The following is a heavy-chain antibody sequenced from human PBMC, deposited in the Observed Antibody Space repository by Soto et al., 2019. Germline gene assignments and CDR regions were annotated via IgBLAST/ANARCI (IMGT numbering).Heavy chain of an antibody. J-gene: IGHJ4*02. Sequence: ASVKVSCKASGYTFTGYYMHWVRQAPGQGLEWMGWIIPDSGGTHYAQKFQGRVTMTRDTSISTAYLELTRLRSDDTAVYYCARDREMDYFDYWGQGTLVTVPS. CDR2: IIPDSGGT. V-gene: IGHV1-2*02. D-gene: IGHD2-2*03. CDR3: ARDREMDYFDY. CDR1: GYTFTGYY.